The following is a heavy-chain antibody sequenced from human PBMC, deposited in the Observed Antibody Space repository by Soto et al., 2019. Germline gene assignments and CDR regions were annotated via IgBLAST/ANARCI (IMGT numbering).Heavy chain of an antibody. D-gene: IGHD3-9*01. V-gene: IGHV3-23*01. J-gene: IGHJ6*02. CDR3: AKGEQKRYFDWLIGMDV. Sequence: GGSLRLSCAASGFTFSSYAMSWVRQAPGKGLEWVSAISGSGGSTYYADSVKGRFTISRDNSKNTLYLQMNSLRAEDTAVYYCAKGEQKRYFDWLIGMDVWGQGTTVTVSS. CDR1: GFTFSSYA. CDR2: ISGSGGST.